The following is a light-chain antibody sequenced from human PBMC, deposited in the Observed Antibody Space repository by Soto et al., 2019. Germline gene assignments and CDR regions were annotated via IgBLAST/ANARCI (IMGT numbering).Light chain of an antibody. CDR1: QSVSSSY. J-gene: IGKJ3*01. CDR3: QQYGSSP. Sequence: EIVLPQSPGTLSLSPGERATLSFRASQSVSSSYLAWYQQKPGQAPRLLIYGASSRATGIPDRFSGSGSGTDFTLTISRLEPEDFAVYYCQQYGSSPFGPGTKVDI. CDR2: GAS. V-gene: IGKV3-20*01.